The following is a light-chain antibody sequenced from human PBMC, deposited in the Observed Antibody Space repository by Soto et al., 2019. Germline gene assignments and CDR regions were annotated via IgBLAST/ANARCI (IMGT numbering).Light chain of an antibody. CDR2: SAS. V-gene: IGKV3-15*01. Sequence: EIVLTQSPDPLSVSPGERVTLSCRASQSVSSNLAWYQQKPGQPPRLLIYSASTRATGIPARFSGSGSGTEFTLIISSLQSEDFAVYYCQQHSNWPPLTFGGGTKVEIK. CDR3: QQHSNWPPLT. J-gene: IGKJ4*01. CDR1: QSVSSN.